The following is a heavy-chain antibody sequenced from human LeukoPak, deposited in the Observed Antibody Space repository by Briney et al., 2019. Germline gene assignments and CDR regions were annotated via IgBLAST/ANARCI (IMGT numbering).Heavy chain of an antibody. CDR3: AKDSSSWPHYFDY. J-gene: IGHJ4*02. CDR1: GFTFSNYA. CDR2: ISASGGNT. V-gene: IGHV3-23*01. Sequence: GGSLSLSCAASGFTFSNYAMSWVRQAPGKGLEWVSGISASGGNTYDADSVKGRFTISRDNSKDTVYLQLNNLRAEDTAVYYCAKDSSSWPHYFDYWGQGTLVTVSS. D-gene: IGHD6-13*01.